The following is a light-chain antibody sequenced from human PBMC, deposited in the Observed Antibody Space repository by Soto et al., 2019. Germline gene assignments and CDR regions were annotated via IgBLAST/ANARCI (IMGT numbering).Light chain of an antibody. CDR3: QQYGNSLPWT. Sequence: EIVLTQSPGTLSLSPGEGATLSCRASQIVSNNYLAWYQQKPGQAPRLLVYGASRRATGLPDRFSGSGSGTDFTITISRLEAEDFAVYYCQQYGNSLPWTFGQGTKVEIK. J-gene: IGKJ1*01. CDR2: GAS. V-gene: IGKV3-20*01. CDR1: QIVSNNY.